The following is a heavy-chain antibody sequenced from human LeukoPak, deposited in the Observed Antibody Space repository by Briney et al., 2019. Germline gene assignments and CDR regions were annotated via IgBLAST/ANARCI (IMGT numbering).Heavy chain of an antibody. J-gene: IGHJ6*04. CDR2: ISWNSDTI. D-gene: IGHD3-10*02. V-gene: IGHV3-9*01. Sequence: GGSLRLSCAASGFTFDDNAMHWVRQGPGKGLEWVSGISWNSDTIGYADSVKGRFTISRDNSKNTLYLQVNSLRAEDTAVYYCAELGITMIGGVWGKGTTVTISS. CDR3: AELGITMIGGV. CDR1: GFTFDDNA.